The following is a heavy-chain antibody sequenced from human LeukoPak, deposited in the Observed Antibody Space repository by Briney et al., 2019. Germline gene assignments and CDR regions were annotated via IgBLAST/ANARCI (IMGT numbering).Heavy chain of an antibody. D-gene: IGHD3-10*01. CDR3: ARELGAVGSGSPFEFGF. CDR1: RGSISSGDYY. Sequence: SETLSLTCTVSRGSISSGDYYWSWIRQPPGKGLEWIGYIYYSGSTYYNPSLKSRPTISIDTSKNQFSLKLSSVTAADTAVYYCARELGAVGSGSPFEFGFWGQGTLVTVSS. J-gene: IGHJ4*02. CDR2: IYYSGST. V-gene: IGHV4-30-4*01.